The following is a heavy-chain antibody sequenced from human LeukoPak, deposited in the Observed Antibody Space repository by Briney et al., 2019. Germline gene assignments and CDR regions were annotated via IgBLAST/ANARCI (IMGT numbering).Heavy chain of an antibody. CDR3: ARGAGAYYYYYGMDV. J-gene: IGHJ6*02. CDR2: ISSSSSTI. V-gene: IGHV3-48*04. Sequence: GGSLRLSCAASGFTFSSYSMNWVRQAPGKGLEWVSYISSSSSTIYYADSVKGRFTISRDNAKDPLYLQMNSLRAEDTAVYYCARGAGAYYYYYGMDVWGQGTTVTVSS. CDR1: GFTFSSYS.